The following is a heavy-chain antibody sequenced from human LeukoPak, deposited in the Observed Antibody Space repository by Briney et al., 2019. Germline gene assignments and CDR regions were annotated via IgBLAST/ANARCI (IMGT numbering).Heavy chain of an antibody. D-gene: IGHD5-24*01. CDR1: GFTFSSSA. V-gene: IGHV3-23*01. CDR2: ISGSGSGSST. J-gene: IGHJ4*02. Sequence: GGSLRLSCAASGFTFSSSAMSWVRQAPGKGLEWVSTISGSGSGSSTYYADSVKGRFTISRDKSKNTLYLQMNSLRAEDTAVYYCAKSGYNRFDYWGQGTLVTVSS. CDR3: AKSGYNRFDY.